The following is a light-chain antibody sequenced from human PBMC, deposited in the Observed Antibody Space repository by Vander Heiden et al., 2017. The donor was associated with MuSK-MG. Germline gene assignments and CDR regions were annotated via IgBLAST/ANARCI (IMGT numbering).Light chain of an antibody. CDR1: QSIGSS. J-gene: IGKJ5*01. CDR2: YAS. Sequence: EILLTQSPVFQSVTPKEKVTITCWASQSIGSSLQWYQQRPDQTPKLLIKYASQSSSGVPSRFSGSGSGTDFTLTINRLEAEDAAAYYCQQSSSLPVTFGQGTRLEIK. V-gene: IGKV6D-21*02. CDR3: QQSSSLPVT.